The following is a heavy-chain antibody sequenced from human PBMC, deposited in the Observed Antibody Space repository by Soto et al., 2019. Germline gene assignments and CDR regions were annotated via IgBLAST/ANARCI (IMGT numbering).Heavy chain of an antibody. CDR1: GLTFCCYS. J-gene: IGHJ6*02. CDR3: ARTVYYGMDV. CDR2: ISSSSSTI. V-gene: IGHV3-48*02. Sequence: GGSLTLSCAASGLTFCCYSMNWVGRAPGKGLGWVSYISSSSSTIYYADSVKGRFTISRDNANNSLYLQMNSLSDVDTAMYYCARTVYYGMDVWGQGTTVTVSS.